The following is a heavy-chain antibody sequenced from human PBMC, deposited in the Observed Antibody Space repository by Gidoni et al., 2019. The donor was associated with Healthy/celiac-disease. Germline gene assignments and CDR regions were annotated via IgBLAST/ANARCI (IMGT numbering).Heavy chain of an antibody. J-gene: IGHJ6*02. CDR1: GGTFSSYA. V-gene: IGHV1-69*01. Sequence: QVQLVQSGAEVPKPGSSVKVSCKASGGTFSSYAISWVRQAPGQGLAWLGGIIPIFGTANYAQKFQGRVTITADESTSTAYMELSSLRAEDTAVYYCARGIAVAGTRGGMDVWGQGTTVTVSS. CDR2: IIPIFGTA. D-gene: IGHD6-19*01. CDR3: ARGIAVAGTRGGMDV.